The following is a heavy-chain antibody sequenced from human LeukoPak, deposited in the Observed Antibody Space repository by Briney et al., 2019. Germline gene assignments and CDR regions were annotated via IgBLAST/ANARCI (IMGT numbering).Heavy chain of an antibody. Sequence: PGGPLRLSCAASGFTFSSYGMHWVRQAPGKGLEWVAFIRYDGSNKYYADSVKGRFTISRDNSKNTLYLQMNSLRAEGTAVYYCAKAGIAARPGDYWGQGTLVTVSS. CDR2: IRYDGSNK. V-gene: IGHV3-30*02. D-gene: IGHD6-6*01. J-gene: IGHJ4*02. CDR1: GFTFSSYG. CDR3: AKAGIAARPGDY.